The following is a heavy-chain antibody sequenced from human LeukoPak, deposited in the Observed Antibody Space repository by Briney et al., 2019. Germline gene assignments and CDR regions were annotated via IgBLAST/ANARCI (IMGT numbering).Heavy chain of an antibody. CDR2: ISSSSSHI. CDR3: ARIGVPGTYCSSTSCYSRLRYYYGMDV. D-gene: IGHD2-2*01. V-gene: IGHV3-21*04. CDR1: GFTFSSYS. J-gene: IGHJ6*02. Sequence: GGSLRLSCAASGFTFSSYSMNWVRQAPGKGLEWVSSISSSSSHIYYADSVKGRFTISRDNAKNSLYLQMSSLRAEDTAVYYCARIGVPGTYCSSTSCYSRLRYYYGMDVWGQGTTVTVSS.